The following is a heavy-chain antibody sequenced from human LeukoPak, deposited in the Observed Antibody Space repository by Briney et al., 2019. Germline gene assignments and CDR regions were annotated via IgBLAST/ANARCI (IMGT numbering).Heavy chain of an antibody. Sequence: GGSLRLSCAASGFTFSSYGMHWVRQAPGKGLEWVAFIRYDGSNKYYADYVKGRFTISRDNAKNTLYLQMNSLRAEDTAVYYCAKGGAVAPDYWGQGTLVTVSS. V-gene: IGHV3-30*02. CDR2: IRYDGSNK. D-gene: IGHD6-19*01. CDR3: AKGGAVAPDY. J-gene: IGHJ4*02. CDR1: GFTFSSYG.